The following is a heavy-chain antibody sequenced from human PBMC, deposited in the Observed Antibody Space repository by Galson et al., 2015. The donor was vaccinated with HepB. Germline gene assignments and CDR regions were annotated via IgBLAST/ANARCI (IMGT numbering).Heavy chain of an antibody. J-gene: IGHJ4*02. CDR2: ISWNSGNM. D-gene: IGHD6-19*01. CDR1: GFTLSSYD. Sequence: SLRLSCAASGFTLSSYDMHWVRQAPGKGLEWVSGISWNSGNMGYADSVKGRFTIFRVNAKNSLYLQMNSLRIEDTALYYCAKAPQWLIPSLMDSWGQGTLVIVSS. V-gene: IGHV3-9*01. CDR3: AKAPQWLIPSLMDS.